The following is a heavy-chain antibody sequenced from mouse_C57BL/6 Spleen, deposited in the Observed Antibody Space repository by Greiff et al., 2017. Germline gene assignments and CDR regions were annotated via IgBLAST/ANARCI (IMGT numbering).Heavy chain of an antibody. J-gene: IGHJ3*01. CDR3: AREHHGNHGIAY. Sequence: VQLQQPGAELVMPGASVKLSCKASGYTFTSYWMHWVKQRPGQGLEWIGEIDPSDSYTNYNQKFKGKSTLTVDKSSSTAYMQLSSLTSEDSAVYYCAREHHGNHGIAYWGQGTLVTVSA. CDR1: GYTFTSYW. D-gene: IGHD2-1*01. V-gene: IGHV1-69*01. CDR2: IDPSDSYT.